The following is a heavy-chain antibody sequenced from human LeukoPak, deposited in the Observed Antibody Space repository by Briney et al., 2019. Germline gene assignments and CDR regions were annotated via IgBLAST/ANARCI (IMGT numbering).Heavy chain of an antibody. CDR3: ASVPLICSGGSCYDYWFDP. D-gene: IGHD2-15*01. Sequence: ASVKVSCKASGYTFTGYYMHWVRQAPGQGLEWMGWINPNSGGTNYAQKFQGRVTMTRDTSISTAYMELSRLRSDDTAVYYCASVPLICSGGSCYDYWFDPWGQGTPVTVSS. CDR1: GYTFTGYY. V-gene: IGHV1-2*02. J-gene: IGHJ5*02. CDR2: INPNSGGT.